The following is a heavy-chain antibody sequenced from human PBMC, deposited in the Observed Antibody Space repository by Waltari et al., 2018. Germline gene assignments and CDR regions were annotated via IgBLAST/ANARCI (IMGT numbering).Heavy chain of an antibody. CDR1: GYTFSHYW. D-gene: IGHD1-26*01. Sequence: EVKLVQSGAEVKKPGESLKISCKASGYTFSHYWMAWVRQMPGKGLEWMGIIYPGDSYTRYSPSFQGQVTISADKSTNTAHLEWTSLKASDTAMYYCARSVGAGAVFFFNYWGLGTRVTVSS. J-gene: IGHJ4*02. CDR3: ARSVGAGAVFFFNY. V-gene: IGHV5-51*03. CDR2: IYPGDSYT.